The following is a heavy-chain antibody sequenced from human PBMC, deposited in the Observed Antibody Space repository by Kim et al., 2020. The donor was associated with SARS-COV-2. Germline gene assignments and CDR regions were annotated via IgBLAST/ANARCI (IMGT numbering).Heavy chain of an antibody. CDR1: GGTFSSYA. V-gene: IGHV1-69*04. CDR2: IIPILGIA. J-gene: IGHJ6*02. CDR3: ARPRYSYAIYYYYGMDV. Sequence: SVKVSCKASGGTFSSYAISWVRQAPGQGLEWMGRIIPILGIANYAQKFQGRVTITADKSTSTAYMELSSLRSEDTAVYYCARPRYSYAIYYYYGMDVWGQGTTVTVSS. D-gene: IGHD5-18*01.